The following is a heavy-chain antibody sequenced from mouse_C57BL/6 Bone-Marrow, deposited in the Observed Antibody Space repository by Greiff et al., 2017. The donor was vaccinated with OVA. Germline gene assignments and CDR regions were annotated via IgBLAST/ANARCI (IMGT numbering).Heavy chain of an antibody. J-gene: IGHJ2*01. Sequence: LVESGAELARPGASVKLSCKASGYTFTSYGISWVKQRTGQGLEWIGEIYPRSGNTYYNEKFKGKATLTADKSSSTAYMELRSLTSEDSAVYFCARVRWLLDYWGQGTTLTVSS. D-gene: IGHD2-3*01. CDR1: GYTFTSYG. CDR3: ARVRWLLDY. CDR2: IYPRSGNT. V-gene: IGHV1-81*01.